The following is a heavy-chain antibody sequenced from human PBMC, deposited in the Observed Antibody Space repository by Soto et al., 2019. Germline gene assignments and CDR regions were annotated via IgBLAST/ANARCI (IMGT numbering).Heavy chain of an antibody. CDR2: IYYSGST. D-gene: IGHD3-22*01. CDR1: GGSISSYC. CDR3: AGGPPSYYYDSSGYSAY. V-gene: IGHV4-39*01. J-gene: IGHJ4*02. Sequence: ETLSLTGTVSGGSISSYCWGWIRQPPGKGLEWIGSIYYSGSTYYNPSLKSRVTISVDTSKNQFSLKLSSVTAADTAVYYCAGGPPSYYYDSSGYSAYWGQG.